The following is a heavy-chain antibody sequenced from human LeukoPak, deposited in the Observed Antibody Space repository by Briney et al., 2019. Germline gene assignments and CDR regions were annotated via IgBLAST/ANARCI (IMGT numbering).Heavy chain of an antibody. V-gene: IGHV1-46*01. CDR3: VRDYDSSGYFDY. D-gene: IGHD3-22*01. J-gene: IGHJ4*02. CDR2: INPSGGST. Sequence: ASVKVSCKASGYTFTRYYMHWVRQAPGQGLEWMGIINPSGGSTRYTQKFQGRVTMTRDTSTSTVYMDLSSLRSEDTAVYYCVRDYDSSGYFDYWGQGTLVTVSS. CDR1: GYTFTRYY.